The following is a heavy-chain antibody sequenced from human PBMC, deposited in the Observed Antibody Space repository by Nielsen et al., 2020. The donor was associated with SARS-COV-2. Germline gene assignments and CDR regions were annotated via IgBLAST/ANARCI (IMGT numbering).Heavy chain of an antibody. Sequence: GESLKISCAASGFSFSSHSMTWVRQAPGKGLEWVSSISSSSYYIYYADSVKGRFTISRDNAKNSLYLQMNSLRAEDTAVYYCARVGVGQSSYYMDVWGKGTTVTVSS. CDR1: GFSFSSHS. D-gene: IGHD3-10*01. V-gene: IGHV3-21*01. CDR3: ARVGVGQSSYYMDV. J-gene: IGHJ6*03. CDR2: ISSSSYYI.